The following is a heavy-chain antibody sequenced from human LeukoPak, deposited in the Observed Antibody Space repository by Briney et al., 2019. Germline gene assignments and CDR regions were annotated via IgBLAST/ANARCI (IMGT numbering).Heavy chain of an antibody. CDR2: ISYDGSNK. CDR3: ARAIFISGSYNH. CDR1: GFTFSSHG. D-gene: IGHD1-26*01. J-gene: IGHJ5*02. V-gene: IGHV3-30*03. Sequence: PGGSLRLSCAASGFTFSSHGMHWVRQAPGKGLEWVAVISYDGSNKYYADSVKGRFTISRDNSKNTLYLQMNSLRAEDTAVYYCARAIFISGSYNHWGQGTLVTVSS.